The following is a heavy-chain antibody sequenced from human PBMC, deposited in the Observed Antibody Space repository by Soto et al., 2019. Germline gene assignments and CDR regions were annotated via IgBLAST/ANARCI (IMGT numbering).Heavy chain of an antibody. CDR3: AKDLQAYGDYDYYCYGLDV. CDR2: ISYDGNNM. J-gene: IGHJ6*02. Sequence: QLVESGGGLVPPGASLRISCAASGFTFSTFGMHWVRQTPGKGLEWVAVISYDGNNMVYADSVKGRFTISRDNFKNAVDLVMNNLKVDDTAVYYCAKDLQAYGDYDYYCYGLDVWGQGATVSVSS. V-gene: IGHV3-30*18. D-gene: IGHD4-17*01. CDR1: GFTFSTFG.